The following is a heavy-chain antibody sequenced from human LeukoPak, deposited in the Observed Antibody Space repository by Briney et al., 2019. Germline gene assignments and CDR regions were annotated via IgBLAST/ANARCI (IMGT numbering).Heavy chain of an antibody. D-gene: IGHD1-26*01. CDR2: MNPHSGKT. CDR1: GYPFNNYD. V-gene: IGHV1-8*01. CDR3: ARGEWELGWFDP. J-gene: IGHJ5*02. Sequence: ASVKVSCKASGYPFNNYDINWVRQATGQGLEWMGWMNPHSGKTGYAQNFQGRVTMTRDTSISTAYMELSSLRSEDTAVYYCARGEWELGWFDPWGQGTLVTVSS.